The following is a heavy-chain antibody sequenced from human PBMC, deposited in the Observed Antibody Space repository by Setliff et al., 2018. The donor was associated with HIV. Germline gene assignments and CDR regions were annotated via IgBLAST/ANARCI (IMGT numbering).Heavy chain of an antibody. CDR1: GGTFINSA. V-gene: IGHV1-69*13. CDR3: STGRHYYDSSDYPANPFDA. CDR2: IIPIFGTG. Sequence: GASVKVSCKASGGTFINSAFNWVRQAPGQGLQWMGSIIPIFGTGNYAERFQGRLTITADESTSSAYMELSGLTSEDTVVYYCSTGRHYYDSSDYPANPFDAWGQGTKGTVS. D-gene: IGHD3-22*01. J-gene: IGHJ3*01.